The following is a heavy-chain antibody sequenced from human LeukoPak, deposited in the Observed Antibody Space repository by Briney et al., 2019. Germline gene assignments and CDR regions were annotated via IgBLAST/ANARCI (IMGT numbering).Heavy chain of an antibody. V-gene: IGHV3-9*01. CDR1: GFTFDDYA. J-gene: IGHJ4*02. Sequence: GRSLGLSCAASGFTFDDYAMHWVRQAPGKGLEWVSGISWNSGSIGYADSVKGRFTISRDNAKNSLYLQMNSLRAEDTAVYYCARDRLRGGATTNYWGQGTLVTVSS. CDR3: ARDRLRGGATTNY. D-gene: IGHD1-26*01. CDR2: ISWNSGSI.